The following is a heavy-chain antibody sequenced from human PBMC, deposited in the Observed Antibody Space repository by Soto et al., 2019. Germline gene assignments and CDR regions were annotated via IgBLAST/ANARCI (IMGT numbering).Heavy chain of an antibody. CDR1: GFTFSDYG. CDR2: ISYHGSNE. J-gene: IGHJ6*02. CDR3: AKDPGYSSTFSAGSLGMDV. D-gene: IGHD6-13*01. V-gene: IGHV3-30*18. Sequence: QVQLVESGGGVVQPGRSLRLSCAASGFTFSDYGMHWVRQAPGKGLEWVALISYHGSNEHYADSVKGRFTISRDNSKNTLYLQMNSLRAEDTAVYYCAKDPGYSSTFSAGSLGMDVWGQGTTVTVSS.